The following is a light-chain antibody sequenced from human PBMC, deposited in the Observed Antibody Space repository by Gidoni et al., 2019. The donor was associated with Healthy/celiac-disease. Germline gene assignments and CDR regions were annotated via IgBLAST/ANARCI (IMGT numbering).Light chain of an antibody. V-gene: IGKV1-33*01. CDR1: QDISNY. Sequence: DFQMTQSPSPLSASVGDRVTITCQASQDISNYLNWYQQKPGKAPKLLIYDASNLETGVPSRFSGSGAGTDFTFTISSLQPEDIATYYCQQYDNLPIFTFXPXTKVDIK. CDR2: DAS. J-gene: IGKJ3*01. CDR3: QQYDNLPIFT.